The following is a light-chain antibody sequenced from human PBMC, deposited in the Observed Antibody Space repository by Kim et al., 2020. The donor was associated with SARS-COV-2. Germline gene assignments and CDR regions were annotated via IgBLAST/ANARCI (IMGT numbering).Light chain of an antibody. CDR3: NSRDSNDNVV. V-gene: IGLV3-19*01. CDR2: GKN. Sequence: SSELTQDPAVSVALGQTVRITCQGDSLRSYYATWYQQKPGQGPIVVIYGKNNRPSGIPDRFSGSSSGNTASLTITGTQAGDEADYYCNSRDSNDNVVFGGGTQLTVL. CDR1: SLRSYY. J-gene: IGLJ2*01.